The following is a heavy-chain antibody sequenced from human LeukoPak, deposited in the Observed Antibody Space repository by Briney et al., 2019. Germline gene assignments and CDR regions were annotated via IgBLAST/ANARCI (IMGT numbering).Heavy chain of an antibody. CDR1: GFTFDDYA. J-gene: IGHJ4*02. CDR2: ISWNSGSI. V-gene: IGHV3-9*01. D-gene: IGHD3-22*01. Sequence: GRSLRLSCAASGFTFDDYAMHWVRQAPGKGLEWVSGISWNSGSIGYADSVKGRFTISRDNAKNSLYLQMNSLRAEDTALYYCASWYYYDSSDFNYWGQGTLVTVSS. CDR3: ASWYYYDSSDFNY.